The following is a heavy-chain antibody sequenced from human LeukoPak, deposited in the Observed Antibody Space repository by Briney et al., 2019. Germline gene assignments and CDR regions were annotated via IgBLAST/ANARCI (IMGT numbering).Heavy chain of an antibody. CDR1: GFTFSSYA. Sequence: GGSLRLSCAASGFTFSSYAMHWVRQAPGKGLEWVAVISCDGSNKYYADSVKGRFTISRDNSKNTLYLQMNSLRAEDTAVYYCARVTPIAAAGTGDYWGQGTLVTVSS. CDR3: ARVTPIAAAGTGDY. D-gene: IGHD6-13*01. J-gene: IGHJ4*02. CDR2: ISCDGSNK. V-gene: IGHV3-30-3*01.